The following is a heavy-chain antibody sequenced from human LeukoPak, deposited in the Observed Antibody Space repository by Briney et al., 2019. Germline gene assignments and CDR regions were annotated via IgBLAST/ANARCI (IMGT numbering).Heavy chain of an antibody. CDR2: IKHDGSER. CDR1: GFTLSSYW. Sequence: GGSLRLSCEASGFTLSSYWMSWVRQATGKGLECVANIKHDGSERYYVDSVKGRFTISRDNAKNSLYLQMNSLRAEDTAVYFCAGSAGWARYFDYWGQGTLVTVSS. CDR3: AGSAGWARYFDY. J-gene: IGHJ4*02. D-gene: IGHD6-19*01. V-gene: IGHV3-7*05.